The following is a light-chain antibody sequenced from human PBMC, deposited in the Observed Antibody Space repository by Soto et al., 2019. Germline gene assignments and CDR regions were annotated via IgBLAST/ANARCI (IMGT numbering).Light chain of an antibody. Sequence: DIELTQSPSSLSASVGDRVTITYRASQSISTYLNWYQQKGGKAPKLLIHGASSLQSGVPLRFSATGSGTDFSLTIMSLQPEDFATYYCQQSYSTLLSFGGGTKVDIK. CDR3: QQSYSTLLS. CDR2: GAS. V-gene: IGKV1-39*01. CDR1: QSISTY. J-gene: IGKJ4*01.